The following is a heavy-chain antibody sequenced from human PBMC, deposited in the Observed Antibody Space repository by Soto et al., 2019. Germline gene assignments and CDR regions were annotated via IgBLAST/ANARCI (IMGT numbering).Heavy chain of an antibody. CDR2: ISAYNGNT. D-gene: IGHD2-15*01. J-gene: IGHJ6*02. CDR1: GYTFTSYG. CDR3: AREGYCSGGSCYPTPYYYGMDV. V-gene: IGHV1-18*04. Sequence: ASVKVPCKASGYTFTSYGISWVRQAPGQGLEWMGWISAYNGNTNYAQKLQGRVTMTTDTSTSTAYMELRSLRSDDTAVYYCAREGYCSGGSCYPTPYYYGMDVWGQGTTVTVSS.